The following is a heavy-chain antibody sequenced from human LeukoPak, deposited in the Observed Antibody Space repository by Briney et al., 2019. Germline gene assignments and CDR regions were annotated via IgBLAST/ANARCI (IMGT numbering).Heavy chain of an antibody. D-gene: IGHD3-22*01. CDR3: AKRNYDSSGAFDY. CDR1: GFTFSSYA. J-gene: IGHJ4*02. V-gene: IGHV3-23*01. Sequence: PGGSLRLSCAASGFTFSSYAMSWVRQAPGKGLEWVSAISGGGGSTYYADSVKGRFTISRDNSKNTLYLQMNSLRAEDTAVYYCAKRNYDSSGAFDYWGQGTLVTVSS. CDR2: ISGGGGST.